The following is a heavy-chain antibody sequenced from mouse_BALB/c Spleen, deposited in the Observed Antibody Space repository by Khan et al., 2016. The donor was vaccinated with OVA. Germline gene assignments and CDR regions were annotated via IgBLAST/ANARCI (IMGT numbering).Heavy chain of an antibody. CDR3: TSWSYCFAY. CDR1: GYTFTSYW. D-gene: IGHD2-12*01. J-gene: IGHJ3*01. V-gene: IGHV1S22*01. Sequence: LQQPGSELVRPGASVKLSCKASGYTFTSYWMHWVKQRPGQGLEWIGDIYPGSGSTNYDEKFKSKATLTVDTSSSTAYMQLSSLTSEDSAVYYCTSWSYCFAYWGQGTLVTVSA. CDR2: IYPGSGST.